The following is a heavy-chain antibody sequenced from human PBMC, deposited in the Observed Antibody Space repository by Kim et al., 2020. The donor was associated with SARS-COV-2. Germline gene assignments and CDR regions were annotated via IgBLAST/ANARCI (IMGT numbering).Heavy chain of an antibody. V-gene: IGHV3-30*04. J-gene: IGHJ6*02. CDR2: ISYDGSNN. D-gene: IGHD6-13*01. CDR1: GSTFSSYA. CDR3: ARDLAAAGIRQYFYGMDV. Sequence: GGSLRLSCAVSGSTFSSYAIHWVRQAPGKGLEWVAVISYDGSNNYYADSVKGRFTISRDNSKNTLYLQMNSLRPEDTAVYYCARDLAAAGIRQYFYGMDVWGQGTTVTVSS.